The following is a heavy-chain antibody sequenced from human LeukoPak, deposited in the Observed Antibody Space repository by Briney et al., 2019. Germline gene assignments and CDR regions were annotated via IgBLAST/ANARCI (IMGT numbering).Heavy chain of an antibody. CDR1: GFPFSSYG. V-gene: IGHV3-30*03. D-gene: IGHD6-13*01. J-gene: IGHJ4*02. CDR3: ARDGSYSSSWYFDY. Sequence: GGSLRLSCAASGFPFSSYGMHWVRQAPGKGLEWVAAISNDGNNKFYADSVKGRFTISRDNPKNTMNLQMNSLRAEDTAVYYCARDGSYSSSWYFDYWGQGTLVTVSS. CDR2: ISNDGNNK.